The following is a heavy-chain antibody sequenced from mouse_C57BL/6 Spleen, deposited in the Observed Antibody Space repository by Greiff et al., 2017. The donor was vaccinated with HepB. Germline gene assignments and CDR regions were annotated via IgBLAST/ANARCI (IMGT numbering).Heavy chain of an antibody. J-gene: IGHJ3*01. Sequence: EVQGVESGGGLVKPGGSLKLSCAASGFTFSSYAMSWVRQTPEKRLEWVATISDGGSYTYYPDNVKGRFTISRDNAKNNLYLQMSHLKSEDTAMYYCARGWDGYYLEGFAYWGQGTLVTVSA. CDR2: ISDGGSYT. V-gene: IGHV5-4*01. CDR1: GFTFSSYA. D-gene: IGHD2-3*01. CDR3: ARGWDGYYLEGFAY.